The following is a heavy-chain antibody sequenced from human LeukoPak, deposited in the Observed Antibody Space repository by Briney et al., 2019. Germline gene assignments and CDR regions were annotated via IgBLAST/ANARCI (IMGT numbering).Heavy chain of an antibody. CDR1: GGSISSYY. Sequence: SETLSLTCTVSGGSISSYYWSWIRQPPGKGLEWIGYIYYSGSTNYNPSLKSRVTISVATSKNQFSLKLSSVTAADTAVYYCARDVAAGFDAFGIWGQGTMVTVSP. CDR3: ARDVAAGFDAFGI. CDR2: IYYSGST. D-gene: IGHD6-13*01. J-gene: IGHJ3*02. V-gene: IGHV4-59*01.